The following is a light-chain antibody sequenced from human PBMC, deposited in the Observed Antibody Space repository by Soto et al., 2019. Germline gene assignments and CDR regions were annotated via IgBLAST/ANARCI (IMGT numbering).Light chain of an antibody. J-gene: IGKJ3*01. CDR1: HDITSF. CDR2: DAS. V-gene: IGKV1-33*01. CDR3: QHCDYLPI. Sequence: DIQMTQSPSSLSASVGDRVTITCQASHDITSFLTWYQHKPGRAPKLLIYDASILEAGVPTRFSGSGSGTHFTFTISSLQPEDVATYYCQHCDYLPIVGPGTTVDFK.